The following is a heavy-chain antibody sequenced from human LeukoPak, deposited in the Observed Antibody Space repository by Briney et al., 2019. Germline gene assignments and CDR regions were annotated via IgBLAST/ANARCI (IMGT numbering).Heavy chain of an antibody. Sequence: PSGTLSLTCGVSGGSITNTTYWTWVRQPPGKGLEWIGEVNLQGSTNYNPSLMGRVAISVDTSENHISLQLTSVTAADTAVYYCAREGGPYRPLDYSGQGTLVTVSS. CDR1: GGSITNTTY. CDR2: VNLQGST. CDR3: AREGGPYRPLDY. V-gene: IGHV4-4*02. J-gene: IGHJ4*02.